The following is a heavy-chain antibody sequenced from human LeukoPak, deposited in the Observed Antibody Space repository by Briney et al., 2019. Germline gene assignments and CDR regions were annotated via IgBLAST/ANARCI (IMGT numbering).Heavy chain of an antibody. Sequence: PSETLSLTCTVSGGSISSSSYYWGWIRQPPGKGLEWIGSIYYSGSTYYNPPLKSRVTIPVDTSKNQFSLKLSSVTAADTAVYYCASPGSLGDYWGQGTLVTVSS. CDR3: ASPGSLGDY. D-gene: IGHD3-16*01. CDR1: GGSISSSSYY. J-gene: IGHJ4*02. V-gene: IGHV4-39*01. CDR2: IYYSGST.